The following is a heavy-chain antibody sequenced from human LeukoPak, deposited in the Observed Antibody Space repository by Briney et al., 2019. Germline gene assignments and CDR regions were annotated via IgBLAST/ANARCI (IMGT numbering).Heavy chain of an antibody. Sequence: PGGSLRLSCEPSGFPFSSYWMLWVRQAPGKGLVWVSRISGDGTIKTYADFVRGRFTISRDNTKNILYLQMDSLKVEDTATYFCSRSQFDYWGQGVLATVSP. V-gene: IGHV3-74*03. CDR2: ISGDGTIK. CDR1: GFPFSSYW. J-gene: IGHJ4*02. CDR3: SRSQFDY.